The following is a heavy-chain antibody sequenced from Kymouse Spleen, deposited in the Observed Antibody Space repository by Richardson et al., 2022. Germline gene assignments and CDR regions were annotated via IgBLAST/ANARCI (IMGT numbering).Heavy chain of an antibody. D-gene: IGHD3-10*01. CDR3: ARGYYYGSGSYYMDY. Sequence: QVQLQQWGAGLLKPSETLSLTCAVYGGSFSGYYWSWIRQPPGKGLEWIGEINHSGSTNYNPSLKSRVTISVDTSKNQFSLKLSSVTAADTAVYYCARGYYYGSGSYYMDYWGQGTLVTVSS. CDR2: INHSGST. CDR1: GGSFSGYY. J-gene: IGHJ4*02. V-gene: IGHV4-34*01.